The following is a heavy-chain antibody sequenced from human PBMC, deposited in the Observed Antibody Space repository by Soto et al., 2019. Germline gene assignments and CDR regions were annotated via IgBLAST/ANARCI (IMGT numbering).Heavy chain of an antibody. CDR1: GGSFSGYY. V-gene: IGHV4-34*01. CDR3: ARVSGHIVVVTAIRASANWFDP. CDR2: INHSGST. Sequence: KPSETLSLTCAVYGGSFSGYYWSWIRQPPGKGLEWIGEINHSGSTNYNPSLKSRVTISVDTSKNQFSLKLSSVTAAGTAVYYCARVSGHIVVVTAIRASANWFDPWGQGTLVTVSS. J-gene: IGHJ5*02. D-gene: IGHD2-21*02.